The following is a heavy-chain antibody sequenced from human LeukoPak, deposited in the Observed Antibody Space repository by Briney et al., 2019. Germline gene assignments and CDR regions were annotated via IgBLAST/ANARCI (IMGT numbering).Heavy chain of an antibody. D-gene: IGHD1-26*01. CDR3: AKDSYSGSYYVESVDY. Sequence: GGSLRLSCAASGFTLSSYGIHWVRQAPGKGLEWVAFIRYDGSDKYYADSVKGRFTISRDNSKNTPYLQMNSLRAEDTAVYYCAKDSYSGSYYVESVDYWGQGTLVTVSS. CDR2: IRYDGSDK. J-gene: IGHJ4*02. CDR1: GFTLSSYG. V-gene: IGHV3-30*02.